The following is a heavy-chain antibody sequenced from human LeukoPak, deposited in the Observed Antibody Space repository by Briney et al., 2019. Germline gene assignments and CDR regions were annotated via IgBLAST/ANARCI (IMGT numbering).Heavy chain of an antibody. J-gene: IGHJ3*02. V-gene: IGHV3-53*01. CDR2: IYSGGPT. D-gene: IGHD2-8*02. Sequence: GGSLKLSCAASGFTVSLYYMTWVRQAPGKGLEWVSVIYSGGPTYYADSVKGRFTTSRDNSKNTVYLQMNSLRGEDTAVYFCARGWVVATGGFDMWGQGTMVTVSS. CDR1: GFTVSLYY. CDR3: ARGWVVATGGFDM.